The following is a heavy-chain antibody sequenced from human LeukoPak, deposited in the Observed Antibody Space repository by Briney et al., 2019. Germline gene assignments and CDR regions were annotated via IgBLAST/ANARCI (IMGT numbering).Heavy chain of an antibody. J-gene: IGHJ4*02. CDR2: IKSKTDGGTT. CDR1: GFTFSNAW. Sequence: PGGSLRLSCAASGFTFSNAWMSWVRQAPGKGLEWVGRIKSKTDGGTTDYAAPVKGRFTISRDDSKNTLYLQMNSLKTEDTAVYYCTTGFLVVSDYFDYWGQGTLVTVSS. D-gene: IGHD2-15*01. CDR3: TTGFLVVSDYFDY. V-gene: IGHV3-15*01.